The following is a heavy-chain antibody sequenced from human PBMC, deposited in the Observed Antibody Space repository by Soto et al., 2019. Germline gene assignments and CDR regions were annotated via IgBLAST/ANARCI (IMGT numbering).Heavy chain of an antibody. CDR3: ERGAYCSGDCYTDF. J-gene: IGHJ4*02. D-gene: IGHD2-21*02. V-gene: IGHV3-21*01. CDR1: GFSFNSYN. Sequence: GGSLRLSCAASGFSFNSYNMNWVRQAPGKGLEWVSSISSTSSFKYYGDSLKGRFTISRDNAKNSLYLQMNSLRAEDTALYYCERGAYCSGDCYTDFWGQGTLVTVSS. CDR2: ISSTSSFK.